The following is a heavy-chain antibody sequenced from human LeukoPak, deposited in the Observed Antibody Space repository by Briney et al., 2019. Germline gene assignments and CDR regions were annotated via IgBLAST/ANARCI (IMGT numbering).Heavy chain of an antibody. V-gene: IGHV3-30*03. Sequence: GGSLRLSCAASGFTFSSYGMHWVRQAPGKGLEWVAVISYDGSNKYYADSVKGRFTFSRDNSKNTLYLQMNSLRAEDTAVYYCARDRSYCYDSSPDYWGQGTLVTVSS. CDR2: ISYDGSNK. CDR3: ARDRSYCYDSSPDY. CDR1: GFTFSSYG. D-gene: IGHD3-22*01. J-gene: IGHJ4*02.